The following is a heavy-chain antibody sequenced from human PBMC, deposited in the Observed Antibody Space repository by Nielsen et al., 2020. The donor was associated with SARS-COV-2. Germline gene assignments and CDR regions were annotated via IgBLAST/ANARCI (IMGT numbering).Heavy chain of an antibody. J-gene: IGHJ6*02. CDR2: IYYSGST. CDR3: ARDVHCYGMDV. CDR1: GGSISSYY. V-gene: IGHV4-59*01. Sequence: SETLSLTCTVSGGSISSYYWSWIRQPPGKGLEWIGYIYYSGSTNYNPSLKSRVTISVDTSKNQFSLKLSSVTAADTAVYYCARDVHCYGMDVWGQGTTVTVSS.